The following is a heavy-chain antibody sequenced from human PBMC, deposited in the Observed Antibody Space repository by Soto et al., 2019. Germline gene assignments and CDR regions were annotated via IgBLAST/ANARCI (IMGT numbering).Heavy chain of an antibody. D-gene: IGHD4-17*01. Sequence: QVQRQQSGQGLVKPSQTLSLTCTVSGDSISRDYYHWTWIRQSPGKGLEWIGYIHHSGSILYNPSLKSPVTISVDTSKNQFSLHLTSVTAADTAVYFCARDDDGGDSLDVWGQGTTVTVSS. CDR2: IHHSGSI. CDR3: ARDDDGGDSLDV. J-gene: IGHJ6*02. V-gene: IGHV4-30-4*08. CDR1: GDSISRDYYH.